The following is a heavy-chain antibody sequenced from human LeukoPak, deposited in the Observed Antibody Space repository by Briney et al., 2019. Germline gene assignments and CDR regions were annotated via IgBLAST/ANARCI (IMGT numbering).Heavy chain of an antibody. CDR1: GFSFSTSW. V-gene: IGHV3-7*01. Sequence: GGSLRLSCAASGFSFSTSWMAWVRQAPGKGLEWVGNIYYDGSTKYYGDSVKGRFTISRDNAKNSLFLQMNSLREEDTAVYYCASSHDSSGNDWGQGTTVTVSS. D-gene: IGHD3-22*01. J-gene: IGHJ6*02. CDR3: ASSHDSSGND. CDR2: IYYDGSTK.